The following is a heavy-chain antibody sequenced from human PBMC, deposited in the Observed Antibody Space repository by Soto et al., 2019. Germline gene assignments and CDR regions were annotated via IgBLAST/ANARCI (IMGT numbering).Heavy chain of an antibody. CDR1: GFTFSSYA. D-gene: IGHD6-6*01. Sequence: EVQLLESGGGLVQPGESLRLSCAASGFTFSSYAMSWVRQAPGKGLEWVSVISGSDDSTYYADSVKGRFTISRDNSKNTLYLQMNSQRAEDTAGYYCAKMSSSYTFDYWGQGTLVTVS. V-gene: IGHV3-23*01. J-gene: IGHJ4*02. CDR3: AKMSSSYTFDY. CDR2: ISGSDDST.